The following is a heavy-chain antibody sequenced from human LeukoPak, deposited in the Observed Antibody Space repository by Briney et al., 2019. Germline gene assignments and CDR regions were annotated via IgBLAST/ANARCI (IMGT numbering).Heavy chain of an antibody. CDR1: GFTFSSYS. CDR2: ISSSSSYI. Sequence: GGSLRLSCAASGFTFSSYSMNWVRQAPGKGLEWVSSISSSSSYIYYADSVKGRFTISRDNAKNSLYLQMNSLRAEDTAVYYCARRPGYCSSTSCWYMDVWGKGTTVTVSS. J-gene: IGHJ6*03. V-gene: IGHV3-21*01. D-gene: IGHD2-2*01. CDR3: ARRPGYCSSTSCWYMDV.